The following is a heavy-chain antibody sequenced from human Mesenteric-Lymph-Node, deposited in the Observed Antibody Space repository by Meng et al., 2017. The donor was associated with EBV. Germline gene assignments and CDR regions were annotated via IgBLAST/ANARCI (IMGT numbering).Heavy chain of an antibody. V-gene: IGHV1-69*01. D-gene: IGHD3-10*01. J-gene: IGHJ4*02. CDR1: GGIFRSHA. CDR2: IVAVFGTT. CDR3: ARQGNYYGSGTHAHFDY. Sequence: GRVSEAGVEVKKPGPALKVSCKVSGGIFRSHAISWVRQAPGQGLEWMGGIVAVFGTTHYAQKFQGRVTITADESTSTVYMELSSLRSEDTAVYYCARQGNYYGSGTHAHFDYWGQGALVTVSS.